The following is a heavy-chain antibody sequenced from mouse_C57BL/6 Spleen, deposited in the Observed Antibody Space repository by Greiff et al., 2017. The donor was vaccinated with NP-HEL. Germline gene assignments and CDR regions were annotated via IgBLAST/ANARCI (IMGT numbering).Heavy chain of an antibody. CDR1: GFNIKDYY. D-gene: IGHD1-1*01. CDR2: IDPEDGDT. J-gene: IGHJ2*01. Sequence: VQLQQSGAELVKPGASVKLSCTASGFNIKDYYMHWVKQRTEQGLEWIGRIDPEDGDTKYAPKFQGKATITADTSSNTAYLQLSSLTSEDTAVYYCARSLATVVATDYWGQGTTLTVSS. V-gene: IGHV14-2*01. CDR3: ARSLATVVATDY.